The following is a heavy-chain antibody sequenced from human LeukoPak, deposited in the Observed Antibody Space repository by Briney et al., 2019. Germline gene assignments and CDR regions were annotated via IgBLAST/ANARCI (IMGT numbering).Heavy chain of an antibody. D-gene: IGHD3-22*01. Sequence: GGSLRLSCAASGFTFSSYAMHWVRQAPGKGLEWVAVISYDGSNKYYADSVKGRFTISRDNSKNTLYLQMNSLRAEDTAVYYCARDKGRKSHYYDSSDYWGQGTLVTVSS. CDR1: GFTFSSYA. CDR3: ARDKGRKSHYYDSSDY. J-gene: IGHJ4*02. V-gene: IGHV3-30-3*01. CDR2: ISYDGSNK.